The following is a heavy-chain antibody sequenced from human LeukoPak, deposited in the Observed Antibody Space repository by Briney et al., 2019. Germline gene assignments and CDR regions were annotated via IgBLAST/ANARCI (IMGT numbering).Heavy chain of an antibody. CDR1: GGSISSYY. V-gene: IGHV4-4*07. CDR3: ARGGYQLLVMDD. D-gene: IGHD2-2*01. CDR2: IYTSGST. J-gene: IGHJ6*03. Sequence: PSETLSLTCTVSGGSISSYYWSWIRQPAGKGLEWIGRIYTSGSTNYNPSLKSRVTISVDKSKNQFSLKLSSVTAADTAVYYCARGGYQLLVMDDWGKGTTVTVSS.